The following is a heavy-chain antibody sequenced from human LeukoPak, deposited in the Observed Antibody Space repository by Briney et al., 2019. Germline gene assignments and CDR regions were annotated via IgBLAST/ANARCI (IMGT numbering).Heavy chain of an antibody. J-gene: IGHJ2*01. D-gene: IGHD3-10*01. V-gene: IGHV3-48*01. Sequence: GGSLRLSCAASGFTFSSYSMNWVRQAPGKGLEWVSYISSSSSTIYYADSVKGRFTISRDNAKNSLYLQMNSLRAEDTAVYYCARAGYYGSGSPFDLWGRGTLVTVSS. CDR3: ARAGYYGSGSPFDL. CDR1: GFTFSSYS. CDR2: ISSSSSTI.